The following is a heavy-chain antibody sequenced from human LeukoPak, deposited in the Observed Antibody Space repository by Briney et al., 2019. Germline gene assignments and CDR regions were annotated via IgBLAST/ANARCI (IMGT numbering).Heavy chain of an antibody. Sequence: GRSLRLSCAASGFTFSSYAMHWVRQAPGKGLEWVAVISYDGSNKYYADSVKGRFTIPRDNSKNTLYLQMNSLRAEDTAVYYCARDGGDIVVSRGWFDPWGQGTLVTVSS. D-gene: IGHD2-2*01. CDR2: ISYDGSNK. CDR3: ARDGGDIVVSRGWFDP. CDR1: GFTFSSYA. V-gene: IGHV3-30-3*01. J-gene: IGHJ5*02.